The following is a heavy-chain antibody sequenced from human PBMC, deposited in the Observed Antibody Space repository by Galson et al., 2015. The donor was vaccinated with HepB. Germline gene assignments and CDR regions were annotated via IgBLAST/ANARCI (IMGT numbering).Heavy chain of an antibody. CDR1: GYTFTSYA. CDR3: ARDITVVTPITPYYYYGMDV. Sequence: SVKVSCKASGYTFTSYAMNWVRQAPGQGLEWMGWIDTNTGNPTYAQGFTGRFVFSLDTSVSTAYLQVSSLKAEDTAVYYCARDITVVTPITPYYYYGMDVWGQGTTVTVSS. V-gene: IGHV7-4-1*02. CDR2: IDTNTGNP. D-gene: IGHD4-23*01. J-gene: IGHJ6*02.